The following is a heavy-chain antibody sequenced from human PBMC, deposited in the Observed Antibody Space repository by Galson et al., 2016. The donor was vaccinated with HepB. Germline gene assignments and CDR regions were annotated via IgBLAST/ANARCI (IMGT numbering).Heavy chain of an antibody. D-gene: IGHD3-22*01. CDR2: IKKDGSQK. Sequence: SLRLSCAASGFTFSDYWMTWVRQAPGKGLEWVANIKKDGSQKNYVDSLKGRFTISRDNAKNSLHLQMNSLTAGDTAVYFCARDSTYYYRIAYYDTLDIWGQGTMVTVSS. CDR1: GFTFSDYW. J-gene: IGHJ3*02. CDR3: ARDSTYYYRIAYYDTLDI. V-gene: IGHV3-7*05.